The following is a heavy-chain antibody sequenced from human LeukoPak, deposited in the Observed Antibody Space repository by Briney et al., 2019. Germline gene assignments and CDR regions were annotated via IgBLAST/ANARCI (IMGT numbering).Heavy chain of an antibody. CDR2: IIPIFGTA. CDR1: RGTFSSYA. CDR3: ARDLTMVRGARYRPYNWFGP. Sequence: SVKVSCKASRGTFSSYAISWVRQAPGQGLEWMGGIIPIFGTANYAQKFQGRVTISADESTSTAYMELSSLRSEDTAVCYCARDLTMVRGARYRPYNWFGPWGQGTLVTVSS. V-gene: IGHV1-69*13. J-gene: IGHJ5*02. D-gene: IGHD3-10*01.